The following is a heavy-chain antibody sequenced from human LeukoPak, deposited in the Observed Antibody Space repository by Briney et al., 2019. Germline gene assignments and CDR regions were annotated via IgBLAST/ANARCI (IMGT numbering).Heavy chain of an antibody. Sequence: ASVKVSCKASGYTFTGYYMHWVRQAPGQGLEWMGWINPNSGGTDYAQKFQGRVTMTRDTSISTAYMELSRLRSDDTAVYYCARGSGEGYTYGRYYFDYWGQGTLVTVSS. J-gene: IGHJ4*02. CDR3: ARGSGEGYTYGRYYFDY. CDR1: GYTFTGYY. CDR2: INPNSGGT. D-gene: IGHD5-18*01. V-gene: IGHV1-2*02.